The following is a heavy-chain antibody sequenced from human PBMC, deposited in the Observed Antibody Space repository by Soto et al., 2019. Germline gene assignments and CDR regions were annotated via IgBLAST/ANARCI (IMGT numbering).Heavy chain of an antibody. V-gene: IGHV6-1*01. CDR3: ARGGPIGAAAGAGLYYYCGMDV. CDR1: GDSVSSNSAA. J-gene: IGHJ6*02. D-gene: IGHD6-13*01. CDR2: TYYRSKWYN. Sequence: PSQTLSLTCAISGDSVSSNSAAWNWIRQSPSRGLEWLGRTYYRSKWYNDYAVSVKSRITINPDTSKNQFSLQLNSVTPEDTAVYYCARGGPIGAAAGAGLYYYCGMDVWGQGTTVTVSS.